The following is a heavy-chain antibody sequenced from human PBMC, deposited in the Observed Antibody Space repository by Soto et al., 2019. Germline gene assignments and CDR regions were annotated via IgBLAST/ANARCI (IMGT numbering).Heavy chain of an antibody. J-gene: IGHJ4*02. CDR2: IYSGGST. Sequence: EVQLVETGGGLIQPGGSLRLSCAASGFTVSSHYMSWVRQDPGKGLEWVSVIYSGGSTYYADSVKGRFTISRDNSKNTLYLQMNSLRAEDTAVYYCARGARGCSGGSCYANTFDYWGQGTLVTVSS. CDR3: ARGARGCSGGSCYANTFDY. D-gene: IGHD2-15*01. V-gene: IGHV3-53*02. CDR1: GFTVSSHY.